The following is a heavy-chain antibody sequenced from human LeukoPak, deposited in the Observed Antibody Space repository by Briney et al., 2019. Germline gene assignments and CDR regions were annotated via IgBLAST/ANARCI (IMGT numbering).Heavy chain of an antibody. J-gene: IGHJ4*02. V-gene: IGHV3-15*04. CDR2: IESKSDGATT. Sequence: GGSLRLSCAASGFTLKSAWMSWVRQAPGKGLEWVGRIESKSDGATTLYAAAVKGRFTISRDDSKNTLYLQMNSLKTEDSALYYCRYDTVFYWGQGTRVTVSS. D-gene: IGHD1-1*01. CDR1: GFTLKSAW. CDR3: RYDTVFY.